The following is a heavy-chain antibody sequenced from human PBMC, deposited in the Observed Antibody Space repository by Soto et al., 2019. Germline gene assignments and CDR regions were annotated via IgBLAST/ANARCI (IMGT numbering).Heavy chain of an antibody. CDR1: GYTFTGYY. Sequence: ASVKVSCKASGYTFTGYYMHWVRQAPGQGLEWMGWINPNSGGTNYAQKFQGWVTMTRDTSISTAYMELSRLRSDDTAVYYCARDTRNRYGSGSYYDYWGQGTLVTVSS. CDR3: ARDTRNRYGSGSYYDY. D-gene: IGHD3-10*01. CDR2: INPNSGGT. V-gene: IGHV1-2*04. J-gene: IGHJ4*02.